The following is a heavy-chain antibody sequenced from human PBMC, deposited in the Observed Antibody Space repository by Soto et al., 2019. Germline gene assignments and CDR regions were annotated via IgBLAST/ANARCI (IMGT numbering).Heavy chain of an antibody. J-gene: IGHJ4*02. Sequence: GASVEVSWEACGDGFASCGRRWVRQAPGQGLEWMGWISAYNGNTNYAQKLQGRVTMTTDTSTSTAYMELRSLRSDDTAVYYCARDPSVSGFDYWGQGTLVTVSS. CDR2: ISAYNGNT. CDR3: ARDPSVSGFDY. V-gene: IGHV1-18*01. CDR1: GDGFASCG. D-gene: IGHD3-16*01.